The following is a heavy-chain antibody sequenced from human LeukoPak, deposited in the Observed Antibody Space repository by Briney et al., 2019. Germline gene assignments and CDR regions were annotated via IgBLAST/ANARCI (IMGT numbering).Heavy chain of an antibody. CDR3: ARDNRFGELSAGAFDI. V-gene: IGHV1-8*01. J-gene: IGHJ3*02. CDR1: GYTFSSSD. CDR2: MNPNSGNT. Sequence: ASVKVSCKASGYTFSSSDINWVRQATGQGLEWMGWMNPNSGNTYYAQRFQGRVTITADKSTSTAYMELSSLRSEDTAVYYCARDNRFGELSAGAFDIWGQGTMVTVSS. D-gene: IGHD3-10*01.